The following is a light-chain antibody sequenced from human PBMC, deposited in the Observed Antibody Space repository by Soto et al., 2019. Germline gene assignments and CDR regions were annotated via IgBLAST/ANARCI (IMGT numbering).Light chain of an antibody. Sequence: EIVLTQSPAILSLSPGERATLSCRASQSVSNYLAWYQQKPGQAPRLLIFDAFNRATGIPARFSGSGSGTEFTLTISSLEPEDFAVYYCQQRSNWVTFGGGTKVEIK. CDR1: QSVSNY. CDR2: DAF. CDR3: QQRSNWVT. V-gene: IGKV3-11*01. J-gene: IGKJ4*01.